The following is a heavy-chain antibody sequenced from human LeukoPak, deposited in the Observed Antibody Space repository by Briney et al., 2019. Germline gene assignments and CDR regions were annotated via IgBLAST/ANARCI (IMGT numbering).Heavy chain of an antibody. J-gene: IGHJ4*02. Sequence: GGSLRLSCAASGFTFSSYGMHWVRQAPGKGLEWVAVIWYDGSNKYYADSVKGRFTISRDNSKNTLYLQMNSLRAEDTAVYYCARDQTGTSPSLLYWGQGTLVTVSS. V-gene: IGHV3-33*01. D-gene: IGHD1-7*01. CDR3: ARDQTGTSPSLLY. CDR1: GFTFSSYG. CDR2: IWYDGSNK.